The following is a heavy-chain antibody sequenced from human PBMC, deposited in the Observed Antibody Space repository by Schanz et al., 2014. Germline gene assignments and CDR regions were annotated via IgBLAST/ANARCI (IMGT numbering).Heavy chain of an antibody. CDR1: GFSFSNYW. CDR3: TRLRRADPNGFDV. D-gene: IGHD6-19*01. J-gene: IGHJ6*02. Sequence: VQLLESGGGLVQPGESLRLSCAASGFSFSNYWMSWVRQAPGKGLEWVAIIWYDGSNKYYADSVKGRFTISRDNSKNTLFLQMSSLGTEDTAVYYCTRLRRADPNGFDVWGQGTTVTVS. CDR2: IWYDGSNK. V-gene: IGHV3-33*08.